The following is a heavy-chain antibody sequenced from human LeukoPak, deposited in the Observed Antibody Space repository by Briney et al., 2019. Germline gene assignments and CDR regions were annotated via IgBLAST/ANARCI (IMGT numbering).Heavy chain of an antibody. J-gene: IGHJ4*02. CDR2: IWYDGSNK. CDR1: GFTFSSYG. D-gene: IGHD5-18*01. Sequence: PGRSLRLSCAASGFTFSSYGMHWVRQAPGKGLEWVAVIWYDGSNKHYADSVKGRFTISRDNSKNTLYLQMNSLRAEDTAVYYCAKDDGYGYVDYWGQGTLATVSS. CDR3: AKDDGYGYVDY. V-gene: IGHV3-33*06.